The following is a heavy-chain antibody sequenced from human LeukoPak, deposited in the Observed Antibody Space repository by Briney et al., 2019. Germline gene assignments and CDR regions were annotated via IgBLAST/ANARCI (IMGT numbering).Heavy chain of an antibody. J-gene: IGHJ3*02. CDR3: AREWEYYNSSGSDDAFDI. CDR2: ISSNGGST. V-gene: IGHV3-64*01. Sequence: GGSLRLSCAASGSTFSSYAMHWVRQAPGKGLEYVSAISSNGGSTYYANSVKGRFTISRDNSKNTLYLQMGSLRAEDMAVYYCAREWEYYNSSGSDDAFDIWGQGTMVTVSS. D-gene: IGHD3-22*01. CDR1: GSTFSSYA.